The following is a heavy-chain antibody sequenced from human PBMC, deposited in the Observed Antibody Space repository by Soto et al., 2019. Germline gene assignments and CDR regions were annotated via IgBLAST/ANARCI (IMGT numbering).Heavy chain of an antibody. D-gene: IGHD3-3*01. J-gene: IGHJ3*02. CDR2: ISSDGSNK. Sequence: QVQLVESGGGVVQPGRSLRLSCAASGFTFSSYAMHWVLQAPGKGLEWVAVISSDGSNKYYADSVKGRFTISRDNSKNTLYLQMNSLIAEDTAVYYCARVVAVVRFLEEGAFDIWGQGTMVTLSS. CDR1: GFTFSSYA. CDR3: ARVVAVVRFLEEGAFDI. V-gene: IGHV3-30-3*01.